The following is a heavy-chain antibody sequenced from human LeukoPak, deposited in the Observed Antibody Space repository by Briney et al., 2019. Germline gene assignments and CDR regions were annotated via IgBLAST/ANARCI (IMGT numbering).Heavy chain of an antibody. CDR2: VSYSGSAT. CDR3: AKDRVRILQAWFDP. J-gene: IGHJ5*02. V-gene: IGHV3-23*01. D-gene: IGHD2-15*01. CDR1: GFTFSTYA. Sequence: GGSLRLSCAASGFTFSTYAMSWVREAPGQGLEWVSGVSYSGSATYYADSVRGRFTISRDNSKNTLYLQMSSLRGEDTAVYYCAKDRVRILQAWFDPWGQGTLVTVSS.